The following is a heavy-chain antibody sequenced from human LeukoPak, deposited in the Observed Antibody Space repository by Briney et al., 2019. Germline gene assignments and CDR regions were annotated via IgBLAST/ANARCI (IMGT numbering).Heavy chain of an antibody. CDR3: ARGGRLLWFGELFL. CDR1: GYTFTSYY. J-gene: IGHJ4*02. CDR2: IIPIFGTA. V-gene: IGHV1-69*13. Sequence: GASVKVSCKASGYTFTSYYMHWVRQAPGQGLEWMGGIIPIFGTANYAQKFQGRVTITADESTSTAYMELSSLRSEDTAVYYCARGGRLLWFGELFLWGQGTLVTVSS. D-gene: IGHD3-10*01.